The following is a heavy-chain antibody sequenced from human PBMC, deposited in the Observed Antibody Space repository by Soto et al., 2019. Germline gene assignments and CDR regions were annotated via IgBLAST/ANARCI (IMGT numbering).Heavy chain of an antibody. CDR1: GGTFSSYA. J-gene: IGHJ4*02. CDR3: ARHTVGATAPSFDY. Sequence: SVKVSCKASGGTFSSYAISWVRQAPGQGLEWMGGIIPIFGTANYAQKFQGRVTITADKSTSTAYMELSSLRSEDTAVYYCARHTVGATAPSFDYWGPGTLVTVSS. V-gene: IGHV1-69*06. CDR2: IIPIFGTA. D-gene: IGHD1-26*01.